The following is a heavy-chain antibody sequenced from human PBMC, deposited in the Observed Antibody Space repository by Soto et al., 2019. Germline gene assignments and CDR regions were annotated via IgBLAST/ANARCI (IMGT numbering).Heavy chain of an antibody. CDR3: ARGQVVAAQH. V-gene: IGHV4-30-2*01. CDR1: GGSISSGGYS. Sequence: QLQLQESGSGLVKPSQTLSLTCAVSGGSISSGGYSWSWIRQPPGKGLEWIGYIYHSGSTYYNPSLKSRVTTAVDGAKNQFSLKLSSVTAADTAVYYCARGQVVAAQHWGQGTLVTVSS. J-gene: IGHJ4*02. D-gene: IGHD2-15*01. CDR2: IYHSGST.